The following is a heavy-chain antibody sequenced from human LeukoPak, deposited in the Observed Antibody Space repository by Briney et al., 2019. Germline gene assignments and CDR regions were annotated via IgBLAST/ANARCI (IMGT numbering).Heavy chain of an antibody. CDR3: ATYCSSTSCLSDAFDI. Sequence: PGGSLRLSCAASGFTFSSYWMNWVRQAPGKGLEWVSNIKQDGSEKYYVDSVKGRFTISRDNAKNSLYLQMNGLRAEDTAVYYCATYCSSTSCLSDAFDIWGQGTMVTVSS. J-gene: IGHJ3*02. V-gene: IGHV3-7*01. D-gene: IGHD2-2*01. CDR1: GFTFSSYW. CDR2: IKQDGSEK.